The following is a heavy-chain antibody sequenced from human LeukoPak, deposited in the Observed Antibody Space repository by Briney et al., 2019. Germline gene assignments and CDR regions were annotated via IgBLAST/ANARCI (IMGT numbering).Heavy chain of an antibody. CDR2: IYSGGST. D-gene: IGHD1-1*01. CDR1: GFTVSSNY. J-gene: IGHJ6*03. CDR3: ARLSSLEGCPYCNYYMDV. Sequence: GGSLRPSCAASGFTVSSNYMSWVRQAPGKGLEWVSVIYSGGSTYYADSVKGRFTISRDNSKNTLYLQMNSLRAEDTAVYYCARLSSLEGCPYCNYYMDVWGKGTTVTVSS. V-gene: IGHV3-53*01.